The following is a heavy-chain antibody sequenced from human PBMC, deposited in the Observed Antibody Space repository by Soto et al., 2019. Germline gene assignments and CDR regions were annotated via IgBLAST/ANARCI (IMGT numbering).Heavy chain of an antibody. CDR3: AREQDYGDYGDHYDGMDV. CDR1: GFTFSSYA. D-gene: IGHD4-17*01. V-gene: IGHV3-30-3*01. CDR2: ISYDGSNK. Sequence: QVQLVESGGGVVQPGRSLRLSCAASGFTFSSYAMHWVRQAPGKGLEWVAVISYDGSNKYYADSVKGRFTISRDNSKNTLYLQTNGLRAEDTAVYYCAREQDYGDYGDHYDGMDVWGQGTTVTVSS. J-gene: IGHJ6*02.